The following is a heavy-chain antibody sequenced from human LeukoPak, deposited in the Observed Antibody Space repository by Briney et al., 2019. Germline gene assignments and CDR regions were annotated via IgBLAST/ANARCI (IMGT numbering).Heavy chain of an antibody. CDR3: ARGLWDIGDRFEY. CDR1: GASITGGSYY. D-gene: IGHD4-17*01. Sequence: SQTLSLTCTVSGASITGGSYYWTWIRQPAGKGLEWIGRIYTSGITTYNPSLKSRVTISLDMSKNQISLNLNSVTAADTAVYYCARGLWDIGDRFEYWGPGTLVTVSS. CDR2: IYTSGIT. J-gene: IGHJ4*02. V-gene: IGHV4-61*02.